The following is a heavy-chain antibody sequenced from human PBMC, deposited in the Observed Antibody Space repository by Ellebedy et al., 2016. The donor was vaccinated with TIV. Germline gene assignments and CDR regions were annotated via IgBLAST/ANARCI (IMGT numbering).Heavy chain of an antibody. Sequence: SGPTLVKPTQTLTLTCTLSGLSVNSNGMRVSWFRQPPGKALEWLARIDWDDDTFYSKSLRTRLTISKDISKNQVVLTMTNMDPVDTATYFCVHLYATNYFHYWGQGTLVTVSS. V-gene: IGHV2-70*12. CDR2: IDWDDDT. CDR1: GLSVNSNGMR. J-gene: IGHJ4*02. CDR3: VHLYATNYFHY. D-gene: IGHD2/OR15-2a*01.